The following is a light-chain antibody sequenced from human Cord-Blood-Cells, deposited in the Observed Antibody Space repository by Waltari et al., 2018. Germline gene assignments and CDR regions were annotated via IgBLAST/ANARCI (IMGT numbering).Light chain of an antibody. CDR3: MQALQTPRT. Sequence: DIVMTQSPLSLPVTPGEPASISCRSSQSLLHSNGYNYLDWYLQKPGQSPQLLIYLGSNRACGVPDRCSGSGSGTDFTLKISRVEAEDVGVYYCMQALQTPRTFGQGTKVEIK. CDR2: LGS. J-gene: IGKJ1*01. CDR1: QSLLHSNGYNY. V-gene: IGKV2-28*01.